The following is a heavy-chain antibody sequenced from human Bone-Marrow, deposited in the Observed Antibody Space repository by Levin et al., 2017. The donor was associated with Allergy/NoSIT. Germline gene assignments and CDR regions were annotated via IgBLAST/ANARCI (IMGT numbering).Heavy chain of an antibody. D-gene: IGHD3-3*02. CDR1: GNDFSNYW. J-gene: IGHJ4*02. Sequence: GESLKISCKGSGNDFSNYWIGWVRQMPGKGLEWMGLIYSGDSDIRYSPSFEGQVTISADKSINTAYLQWSSLKASDTAMYYCARQRQSDRLGFILGYFDYWGQGTLDSVSS. V-gene: IGHV5-51*01. CDR2: IYSGDSDI. CDR3: ARQRQSDRLGFILGYFDY.